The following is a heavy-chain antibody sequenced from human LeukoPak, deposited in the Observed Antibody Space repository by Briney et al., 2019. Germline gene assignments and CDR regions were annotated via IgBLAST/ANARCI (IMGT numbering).Heavy chain of an antibody. CDR1: GYSISSGYC. D-gene: IGHD6-13*01. V-gene: IGHV4-38-2*01. Sequence: SETLSLTCAVSGYSISSGYCWGWIRLPPGKGEEWIGSIYHSGSTYYNPSLKSRVTISVDTSKNQFSLKLSAVTAADTAVYYCARQMGSRSWYYNYMDVWGKGTTVTVSS. CDR2: IYHSGST. J-gene: IGHJ6*03. CDR3: ARQMGSRSWYYNYMDV.